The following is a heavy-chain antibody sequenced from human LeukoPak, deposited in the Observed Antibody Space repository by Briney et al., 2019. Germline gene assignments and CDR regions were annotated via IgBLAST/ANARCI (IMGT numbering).Heavy chain of an antibody. Sequence: PSETLSLTCAVYGGSFSGYYWSWIRQPPGKGLEWIGEINHSGSTNYNPSLKSRVTISVDTSKNQFSLKLSSVTAVDTAVYHCARVGATNGLDYWGQGTLVTVSS. D-gene: IGHD1-26*01. CDR1: GGSFSGYY. J-gene: IGHJ4*02. CDR2: INHSGST. V-gene: IGHV4-34*01. CDR3: ARVGATNGLDY.